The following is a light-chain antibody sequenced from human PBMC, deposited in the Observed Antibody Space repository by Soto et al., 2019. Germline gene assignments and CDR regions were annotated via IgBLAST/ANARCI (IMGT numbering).Light chain of an antibody. CDR2: GAS. J-gene: IGKJ4*01. CDR1: QSVSSK. CDR3: QQYSSSPLT. Sequence: ELVMTQSPATLSVSPGEGATLSCRASQSVSSKLAWYQQKPGQAPRLLIYGASTRATGIPARFSGSGSGTDLTITISRLEPEDFEVYYCQQYSSSPLTFGGGTKVDIK. V-gene: IGKV3-15*01.